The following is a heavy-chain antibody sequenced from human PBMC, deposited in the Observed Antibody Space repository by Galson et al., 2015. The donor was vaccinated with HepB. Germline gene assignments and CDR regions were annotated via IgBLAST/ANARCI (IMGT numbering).Heavy chain of an antibody. Sequence: SVKVSCKASGGTFSSYAISWVRQAPGQGLEWMGGIIPIFGTANYAQKFQGRVTITADESTSTAYMELSSLRAEDTAVYYCARDSIARWLQYGGWGPFDYWGQGTLVTVSS. J-gene: IGHJ4*02. CDR1: GGTFSSYA. CDR2: IIPIFGTA. CDR3: ARDSIARWLQYGGWGPFDY. D-gene: IGHD5-24*01. V-gene: IGHV1-69*13.